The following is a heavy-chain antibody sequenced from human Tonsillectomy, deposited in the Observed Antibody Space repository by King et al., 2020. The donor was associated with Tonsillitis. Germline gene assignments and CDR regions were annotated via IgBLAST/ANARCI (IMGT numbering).Heavy chain of an antibody. V-gene: IGHV1-18*04. Sequence: QLVQSGAEVKKPGASVKVSCKASGYTFISYGFSWVRQAPGQGLEWIGWISGYNENTKYAQKLQGRVTMTTDTSTSTAYMELRSLRSDDTAVYFCARDRVGIAAAGIIDYWGQGTLVTVSS. J-gene: IGHJ4*02. D-gene: IGHD6-13*01. CDR3: ARDRVGIAAAGIIDY. CDR2: ISGYNENT. CDR1: GYTFISYG.